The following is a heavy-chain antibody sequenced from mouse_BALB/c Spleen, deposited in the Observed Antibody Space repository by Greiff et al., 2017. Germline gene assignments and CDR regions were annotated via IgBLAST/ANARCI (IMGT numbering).Heavy chain of an antibody. CDR3: ARGDDPYAMDY. V-gene: IGHV1-7*01. J-gene: IGHJ4*01. Sequence: QVQLQQSGAELAKPGASVKMSCKASGYTFTSYWMHWVKQRPGQGLEWIGYINPSTGYTEYNQKFKDKATLTADKSSSTAYMQLSSLTSEDSAVYYCARGDDPYAMDYRGQGTSVTGSP. CDR2: INPSTGYT. D-gene: IGHD2-3*01. CDR1: GYTFTSYW.